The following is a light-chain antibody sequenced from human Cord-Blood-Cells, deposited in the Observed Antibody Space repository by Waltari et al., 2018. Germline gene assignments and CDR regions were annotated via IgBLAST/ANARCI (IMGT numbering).Light chain of an antibody. CDR3: QQYYSTPPT. CDR1: QSVLYSSNNKNY. V-gene: IGKV4-1*01. J-gene: IGKJ2*01. Sequence: DIVMTQSPDSLAVSLGERATINCKSSQSVLYSSNNKNYLAWSQQKPGQPPKLPIYWASTRESGVPDRFSGSGSGTDFTLTISSLQAEDVAVYYCQQYYSTPPTFGQGTKLEIK. CDR2: WAS.